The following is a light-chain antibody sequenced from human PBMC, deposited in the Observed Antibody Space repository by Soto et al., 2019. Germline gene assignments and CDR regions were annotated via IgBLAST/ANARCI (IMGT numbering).Light chain of an antibody. CDR1: QSVSSD. CDR2: GAS. Sequence: EIVMTQSPATLSVSPGERVTLSCRASQSVSSDLAWYQQKPGQAPRLLIYGASARATGIPVRFSGSGSGTEFTLTISSLQSEDCAVYYCQQYNNWPPGTFGQGTKVEIK. V-gene: IGKV3-15*01. J-gene: IGKJ1*01. CDR3: QQYNNWPPGT.